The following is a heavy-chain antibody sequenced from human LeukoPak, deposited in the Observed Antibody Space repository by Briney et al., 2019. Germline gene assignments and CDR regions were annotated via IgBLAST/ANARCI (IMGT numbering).Heavy chain of an antibody. J-gene: IGHJ4*02. D-gene: IGHD3-22*01. Sequence: GGSLRLSCAASGFTFSSYAVSWVRQAPGKGLEWVSAISGSGGSTYYADSVKGRFTISRDNSKNTLYLQMNSLRAEDTAVYYCAKVQPFYYYDSSGYYYFDYWGQGTLVTVSS. V-gene: IGHV3-23*01. CDR2: ISGSGGST. CDR1: GFTFSSYA. CDR3: AKVQPFYYYDSSGYYYFDY.